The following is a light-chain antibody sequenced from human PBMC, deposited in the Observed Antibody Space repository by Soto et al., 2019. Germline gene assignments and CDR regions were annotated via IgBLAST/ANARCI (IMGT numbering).Light chain of an antibody. CDR2: DAS. V-gene: IGKV1-5*01. J-gene: IGKJ1*01. CDR3: QQYNSFSWS. CDR1: QSVFSW. Sequence: DIQLTQSPSTLSASVGDRVTITCRASQSVFSWLAWYQQKPGKAPKLLIYDASTLEGGVPSRFRGSGSGTEXTLTIGGLQXDDFATYHCQQYNSFSWSFGQGTKVEVK.